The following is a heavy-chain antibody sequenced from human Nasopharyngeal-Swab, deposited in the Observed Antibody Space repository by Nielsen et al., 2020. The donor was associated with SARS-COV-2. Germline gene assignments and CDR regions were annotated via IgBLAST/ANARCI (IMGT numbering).Heavy chain of an antibody. J-gene: IGHJ4*02. D-gene: IGHD4-17*01. Sequence: SLKISCAASGFTFDDYAMHWVQQVPGKGLEWVSGITWNSGNIGYADSVKGRFTISRDNAKNALYLQMNSLRVEDTALYYCAKDIRDYGDNGVDSWGQGTLVTVSS. CDR2: ITWNSGNI. CDR3: AKDIRDYGDNGVDS. CDR1: GFTFDDYA. V-gene: IGHV3-9*01.